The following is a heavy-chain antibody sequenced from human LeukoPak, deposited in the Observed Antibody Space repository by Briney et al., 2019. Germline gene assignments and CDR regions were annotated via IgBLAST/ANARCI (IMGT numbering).Heavy chain of an antibody. CDR3: ARGDYDYVWGSPSDAFDI. V-gene: IGHV1-46*01. D-gene: IGHD3-16*01. CDR1: GHTFTTYY. CDR2: INPSGDGT. J-gene: IGHJ3*02. Sequence: ASVKVSCKASGHTFTTYYVHLVRQASGQGLEWMGVINPSGDGTNYPQRFQGRVTLTRDTSTSTVYMELSSLRSEDTAVYYCARGDYDYVWGSPSDAFDIWGQGTMVTVSS.